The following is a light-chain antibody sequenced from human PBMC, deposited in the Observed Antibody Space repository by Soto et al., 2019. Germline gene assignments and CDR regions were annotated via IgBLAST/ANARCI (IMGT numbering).Light chain of an antibody. Sequence: DSRMSQSPSTVSASVGDRVTITCRASQTINTWLAWYQQKPGRAPNLLIYKASTLQTGVPPRFSGRGSGTEFTLTISSLQPDDFATYFCQQYNSYVTFGGGTKVEIK. V-gene: IGKV1-5*03. CDR3: QQYNSYVT. CDR1: QTINTW. CDR2: KAS. J-gene: IGKJ4*01.